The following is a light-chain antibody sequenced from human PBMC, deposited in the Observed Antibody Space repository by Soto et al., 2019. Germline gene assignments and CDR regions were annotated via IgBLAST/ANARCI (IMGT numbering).Light chain of an antibody. CDR2: DVI. V-gene: IGLV2-11*01. CDR3: CSYAGSYTHV. CDR1: SSDVGAYIY. Sequence: QSALTQPRSVSGSPGQSVTFSCTGTSSDVGAYIYVSWYQQHPGKAPKLIIYDVIKRPSGVPDRFSGSKSGNTASLTISGLQAEDEADYYCCSYAGSYTHVFGTGTKVTV. J-gene: IGLJ1*01.